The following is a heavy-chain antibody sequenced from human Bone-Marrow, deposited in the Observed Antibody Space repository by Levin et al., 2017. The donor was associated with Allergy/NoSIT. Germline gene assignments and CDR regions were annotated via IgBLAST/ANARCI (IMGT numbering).Heavy chain of an antibody. V-gene: IGHV3-49*04. CDR3: SRGLTLSGTKYWFDP. D-gene: IGHD2-8*01. J-gene: IGHJ5*02. Sequence: SGESLKISCSASGFSVGDYAMNWVRQAPGKGLEWVGFIRARVYSGTTESAASVKGRFTFSRDDSNNIAYLHMNSLRSEDTAFYYCSRGLTLSGTKYWFDPWGQGTLVTVSS. CDR1: GFSVGDYA. CDR2: IRARVYSGTT.